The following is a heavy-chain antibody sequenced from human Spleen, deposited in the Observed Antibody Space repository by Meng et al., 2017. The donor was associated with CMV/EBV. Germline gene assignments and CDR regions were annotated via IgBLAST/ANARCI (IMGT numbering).Heavy chain of an antibody. CDR1: GYTSTTYG. J-gene: IGHJ4*02. Sequence: QVQLVESGAEGKKAGASVKGPCKASGYTSTTYGISLVRQAPGQGLEWMGWISAYNGNTNYAQKLQGRVTMTTDTSTTTAYMELRSLRSDDTAVYYCAAGAGWLQGDYWGQGTLVTVSS. CDR3: AAGAGWLQGDY. CDR2: ISAYNGNT. D-gene: IGHD5-24*01. V-gene: IGHV1-18*01.